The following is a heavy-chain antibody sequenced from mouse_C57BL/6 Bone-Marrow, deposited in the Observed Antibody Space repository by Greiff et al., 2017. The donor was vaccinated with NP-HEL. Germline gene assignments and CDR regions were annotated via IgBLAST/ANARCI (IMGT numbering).Heavy chain of an antibody. V-gene: IGHV2-9-1*01. CDR3: ARTGYGYDVGYFDV. Sequence: VQVVESGPGLVAPSQSLSITCTVSGFSLTSYAISWVRQPPGKGLEWLGVIWTGGGTNYNSALKSRLSISKDNSKSQVFLKMNSLQTDDTARYYCARTGYGYDVGYFDVWGTGTTVTVSS. D-gene: IGHD2-2*01. CDR2: IWTGGGT. CDR1: GFSLTSYA. J-gene: IGHJ1*03.